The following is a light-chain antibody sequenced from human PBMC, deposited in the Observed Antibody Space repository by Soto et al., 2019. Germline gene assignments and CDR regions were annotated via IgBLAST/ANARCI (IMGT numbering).Light chain of an antibody. CDR3: QQYNNWPQT. J-gene: IGKJ1*01. CDR1: QSVSSN. CDR2: GAS. Sequence: EIVLTQSPGTRSLSPGERSTLSCMASQSVSSNLAWYQQKPGQAPRLLIYGASTRATGIPARFSGSGSGTEFTLTISSLQSEDFAVYYCQQYNNWPQTFGQGTKV. V-gene: IGKV3-15*01.